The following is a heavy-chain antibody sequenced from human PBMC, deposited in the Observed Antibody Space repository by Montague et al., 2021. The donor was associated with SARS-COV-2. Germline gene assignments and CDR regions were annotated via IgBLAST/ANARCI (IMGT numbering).Heavy chain of an antibody. CDR1: GFPSGDYQ. J-gene: IGHJ4*02. Sequence: LSLSWSASGFPSGDYQMTWVRQAPGKGLQWVANINQDETAKTYVDSVKGRFTISRDNAKNSLILQMNSLKDEDTAVYYCARSPRGSGTGWLDYWGQGTLVTVSS. V-gene: IGHV3-7*01. CDR3: ARSPRGSGTGWLDY. D-gene: IGHD3/OR15-3a*01. CDR2: INQDETAK.